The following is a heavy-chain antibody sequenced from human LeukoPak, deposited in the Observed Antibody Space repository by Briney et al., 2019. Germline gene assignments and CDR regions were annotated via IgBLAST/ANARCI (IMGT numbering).Heavy chain of an antibody. CDR2: IRRKANDGTT. Sequence: GGSLRLSCTASGFTLGDYAMSWVRQAPGKGAEGVGFIRRKANDGTTEYAASVKDRFTISRDDSKSIAYLQMNSLTTEDAAVYYCTSGLYYDSWSDLFDYWGQGTLVTVPS. D-gene: IGHD3-3*01. J-gene: IGHJ4*02. CDR3: TSGLYYDSWSDLFDY. CDR1: GFTLGDYA. V-gene: IGHV3-49*04.